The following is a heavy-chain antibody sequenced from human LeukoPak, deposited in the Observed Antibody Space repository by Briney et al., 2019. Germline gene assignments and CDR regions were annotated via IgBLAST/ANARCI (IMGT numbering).Heavy chain of an antibody. CDR2: IYYSGST. J-gene: IGHJ4*02. V-gene: IGHV4-59*01. CDR3: ARGDMTNGAYFDY. Sequence: PSETLSLTCTVSGGSISSYYWSWIRQPPGKGLEWIGYIYYSGSTNYNPSLKSRVTISLDTSKNHFSLKLSSVTAADTAVYYCARGDMTNGAYFDYWGQGTLVTVSS. CDR1: GGSISSYY. D-gene: IGHD1-26*01.